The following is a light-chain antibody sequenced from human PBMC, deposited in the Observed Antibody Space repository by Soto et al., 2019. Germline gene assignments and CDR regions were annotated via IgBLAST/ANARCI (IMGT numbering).Light chain of an antibody. CDR2: DAS. J-gene: IGKJ2*01. Sequence: DIQMTQSPSTLSASVGDRVTITCRASQSISRWLAWYQKKPGKAPKLLIFDASSLDSGVPSRFSGSGSGTEFTLTISSLQHADFATYYCQQYNSYSGYTFGQGTNLEIK. CDR1: QSISRW. V-gene: IGKV1-5*01. CDR3: QQYNSYSGYT.